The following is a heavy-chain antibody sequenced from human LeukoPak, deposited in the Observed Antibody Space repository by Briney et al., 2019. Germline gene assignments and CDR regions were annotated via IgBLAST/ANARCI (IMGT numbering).Heavy chain of an antibody. CDR1: GYTFTSYG. V-gene: IGHV1-18*01. J-gene: IGHJ4*02. CDR3: ARDGATIPNDY. CDR2: ISAYNGNT. Sequence: ASVTVSFKASGYTFTSYGISWVRQAPGQGREWMGWISAYNGNTNYAQKLQGRGTMTTDTSTSTAYMELRSLRSDDTAVYYCARDGATIPNDYWGQGTLVTVSS. D-gene: IGHD5-12*01.